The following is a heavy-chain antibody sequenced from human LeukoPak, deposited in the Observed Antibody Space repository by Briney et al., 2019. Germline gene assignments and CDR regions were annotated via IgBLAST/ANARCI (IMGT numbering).Heavy chain of an antibody. J-gene: IGHJ5*02. V-gene: IGHV3-73*01. Sequence: PGGSLRLSCAASGFTFSGSAMHWVRQASGKGLEWVGRIRSKANSYATAYAASVKGRFTISRDDSKNTAYLQMNSLKTEDTAVYYCTRLEYCSSTSCHRWFDPWGQGTLVTVSS. CDR1: GFTFSGSA. CDR2: IRSKANSYAT. CDR3: TRLEYCSSTSCHRWFDP. D-gene: IGHD2-2*02.